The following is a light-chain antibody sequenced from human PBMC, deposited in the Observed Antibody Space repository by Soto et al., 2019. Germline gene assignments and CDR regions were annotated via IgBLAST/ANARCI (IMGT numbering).Light chain of an antibody. CDR1: SSDVGNYNY. J-gene: IGLJ1*01. V-gene: IGLV2-14*01. CDR2: MVS. CDR3: TSPTPGSLYV. Sequence: QSALTQPASVSGSPGQSITISCTGTSSDVGNYNYVSWYQQYPGRVPKLLTYMVSNRPSGVSNRFSGSKSGNTASLTISGLQAEDEADYFCTSPTPGSLYVCGTGTKLTVL.